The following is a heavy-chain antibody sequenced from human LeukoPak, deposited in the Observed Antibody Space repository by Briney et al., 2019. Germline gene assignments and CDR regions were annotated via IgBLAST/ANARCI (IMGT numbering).Heavy chain of an antibody. V-gene: IGHV3-53*01. CDR3: AREKLGYRCFDL. D-gene: IGHD6-13*01. CDR1: GFTVSSNY. Sequence: QPGGSLRLSCAASGFTVSSNYMSWVRQAPGKGLEWVSVLYSGGSAYYADSVEGRFTISRDNSKNTLYLQMNSLRAEDTAVYYCAREKLGYRCFDLWGRGTLVTVSP. CDR2: LYSGGSA. J-gene: IGHJ2*01.